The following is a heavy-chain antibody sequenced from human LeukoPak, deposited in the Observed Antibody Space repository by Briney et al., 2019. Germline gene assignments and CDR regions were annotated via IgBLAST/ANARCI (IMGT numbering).Heavy chain of an antibody. J-gene: IGHJ3*02. CDR3: ARASMMATTTTDAFDI. Sequence: GASVKVSCKASGYTFTDYYMHWVRQAPGQGLEWMGIINPSGGSTSYAQKFQGRVTMTRDTSTSTVYMELSSLRSEDTAVYYCARASMMATTTTDAFDIWGQGTMVTVSS. D-gene: IGHD5-24*01. CDR1: GYTFTDYY. V-gene: IGHV1-46*01. CDR2: INPSGGST.